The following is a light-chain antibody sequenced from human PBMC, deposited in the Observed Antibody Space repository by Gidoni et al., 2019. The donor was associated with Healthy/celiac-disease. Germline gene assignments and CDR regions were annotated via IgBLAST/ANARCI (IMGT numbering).Light chain of an antibody. J-gene: IGKJ1*01. CDR3: QQYGSPWT. CDR2: GAS. Sequence: EIVLTHSAGTLSLSPGERATLSCRASQSVSSSYLAWYQQKPGQAPRLLIYGASSRATGIPDRFSGSGSGTDFTLTISRLEPEDFAVYYCQQYGSPWTFGQGTKVEIK. V-gene: IGKV3-20*01. CDR1: QSVSSSY.